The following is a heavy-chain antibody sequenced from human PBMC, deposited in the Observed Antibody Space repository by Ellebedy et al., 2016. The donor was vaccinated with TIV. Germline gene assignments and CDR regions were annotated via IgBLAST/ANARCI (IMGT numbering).Heavy chain of an antibody. CDR2: ISSSRNYI. J-gene: IGHJ3*02. V-gene: IGHV3-21*01. Sequence: PGGSLRLSCAASGFTFSTYSMNWVRQAPGKGLEWVSSISSSRNYIYHADSVKGSFTISRDNAKNSLYLQMNSLRAEDTAVYYCVRDYSSGWNAFDIWGQGTMVTVSS. D-gene: IGHD6-19*01. CDR1: GFTFSTYS. CDR3: VRDYSSGWNAFDI.